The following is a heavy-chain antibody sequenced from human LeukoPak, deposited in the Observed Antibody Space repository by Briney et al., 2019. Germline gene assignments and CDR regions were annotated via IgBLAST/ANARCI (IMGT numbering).Heavy chain of an antibody. D-gene: IGHD1-1*01. CDR2: INHSGGT. CDR1: GGSFSGYY. Sequence: SETLSLTCAVYGGSFSGYYWSWIRQPPGKGLEWIGEINHSGGTNYNPSLKSRVTISVDTSKNQFSLKLSSVTAADTAVYYCARSRKRTKLDYWGQGTLVTVSS. J-gene: IGHJ4*02. V-gene: IGHV4-34*01. CDR3: ARSRKRTKLDY.